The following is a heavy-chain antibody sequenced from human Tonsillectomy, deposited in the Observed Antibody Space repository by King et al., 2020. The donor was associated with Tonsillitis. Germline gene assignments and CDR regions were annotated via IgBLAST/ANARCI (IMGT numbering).Heavy chain of an antibody. CDR1: GGSISSSSYY. J-gene: IGHJ4*02. D-gene: IGHD3-22*01. CDR3: ARGSRLGIYYFAY. CDR2: IYYSGST. Sequence: LQLQESGPGLVKPSETLSLTCTVSGGSISSSSYYWGWIRQPPGKGLEWIGSIYYSGSTYYNPSLKSRVTMSVDTSNNHFSLKLSSVTAADTAVYYCARGSRLGIYYFAYWGQGTLVTVSS. V-gene: IGHV4-39*02.